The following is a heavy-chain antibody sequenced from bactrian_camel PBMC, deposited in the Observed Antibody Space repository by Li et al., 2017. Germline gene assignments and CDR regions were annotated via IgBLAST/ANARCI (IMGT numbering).Heavy chain of an antibody. J-gene: IGHJ4*01. V-gene: IGHV3S53*01. CDR1: GKAYGRNC. CDR3: AAGGGNGAFCYTGERSMDY. Sequence: HVQLVESGGASVQAGGSLRLSCSASGKAYGRNCIGWFRQAPGKEREGVAVIDSVGQTTYSDSAKGRFTISKDNAQNKRTLYLQMTGLKPEDTAMYYCAAGGGNGAFCYTGERSMDYWGQGTQVTVS. CDR2: IDSVGQT. D-gene: IGHD5*01.